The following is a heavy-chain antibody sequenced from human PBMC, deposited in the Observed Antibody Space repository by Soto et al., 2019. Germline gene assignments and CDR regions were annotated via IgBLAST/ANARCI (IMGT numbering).Heavy chain of an antibody. V-gene: IGHV3-66*01. D-gene: IGHD2-15*01. CDR3: ARSYCSGGSCYPYSFDY. J-gene: IGHJ4*02. CDR2: IYSGGST. CDR1: GFTVSSNY. Sequence: EVQLVESGGGLVQPGGSLRLSCAASGFTVSSNYMSWVRQAPGKGLEWVSVIYSGGSTYYADSVKGRFTISRDNSKNTLYLQMNSLRAEDTAVYYCARSYCSGGSCYPYSFDYWGQGTLVTVSS.